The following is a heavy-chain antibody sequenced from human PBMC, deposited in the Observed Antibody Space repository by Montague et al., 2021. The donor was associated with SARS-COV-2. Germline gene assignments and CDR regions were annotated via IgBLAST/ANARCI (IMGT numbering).Heavy chain of an antibody. D-gene: IGHD3-16*02. V-gene: IGHV4-39*01. Sequence: SLSLTYTVSGASISSSENAWGWIRQSPGKGLEWFGSIFYSGTTYFNPSLRSRTAISVDTSKNQFSLKVTSVTAADTAVYYCARHVTFGGVVVALDYCGQGQLVSVSS. CDR2: IFYSGTT. CDR1: GASISSSENA. CDR3: ARHVTFGGVVVALDY. J-gene: IGHJ4*02.